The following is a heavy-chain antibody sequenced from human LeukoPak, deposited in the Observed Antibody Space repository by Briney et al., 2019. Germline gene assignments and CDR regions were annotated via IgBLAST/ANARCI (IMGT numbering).Heavy chain of an antibody. V-gene: IGHV3-21*01. CDR2: ISSSSSYI. D-gene: IGHD4-17*01. J-gene: IGHJ6*03. Sequence: GGSLRLSCAASGFTFSSYSMNWVRQAPGKGLEWVSSISSSSSYIYYADSVKGRFTISRDNAKNSLYLQMNSLRAEDTAVYYCARSSYGDYPAYYYYYYMDVWGKGTTVTVSS. CDR1: GFTFSSYS. CDR3: ARSSYGDYPAYYYYYYMDV.